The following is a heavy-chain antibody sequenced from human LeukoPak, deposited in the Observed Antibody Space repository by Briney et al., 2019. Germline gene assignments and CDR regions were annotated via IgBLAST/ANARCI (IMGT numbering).Heavy chain of an antibody. CDR2: ISGSGGST. V-gene: IGHV3-23*01. CDR1: GFTFSSYA. CDR3: AKGKTGTRAPFDY. D-gene: IGHD1-1*01. Sequence: SGGSLRLSCAASGFTFSSYAMSWVRQAPGKGLEWVSAISGSGGSTYYADSVKGRFTISRDNSKNTLYLQMNSLRAEDTAVYYCAKGKTGTRAPFDYWGQGTLVTVSS. J-gene: IGHJ4*02.